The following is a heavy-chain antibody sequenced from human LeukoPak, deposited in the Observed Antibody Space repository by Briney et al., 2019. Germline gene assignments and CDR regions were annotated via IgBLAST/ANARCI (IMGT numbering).Heavy chain of an antibody. D-gene: IGHD3-10*01. V-gene: IGHV3-48*03. CDR1: GFTFSSSE. Sequence: PGGSLRLSCAASGFTFSSSEMNWVRQAPGKGLECVSYISSSGSTIYYADSVKGRFTISRDNAKNSLYLQMNSLRAEDTAVYYCARGGRSGSPWGQGTLVTASS. J-gene: IGHJ5*02. CDR2: ISSSGSTI. CDR3: ARGGRSGSP.